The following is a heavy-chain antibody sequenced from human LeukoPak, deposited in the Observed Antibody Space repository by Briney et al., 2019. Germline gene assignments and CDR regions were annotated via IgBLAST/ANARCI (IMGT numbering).Heavy chain of an antibody. J-gene: IGHJ6*04. CDR2: ISGSGGST. CDR3: AKCYDILTGYYYGMDV. D-gene: IGHD3-9*01. CDR1: GFTFSSYA. Sequence: GGSLRLSCAASGFTFSSYAVSWVRQAPGKGLEWVSAISGSGGSTYYADSVKGRFTISRDNSKNTLYLQMNSLRAEDTAVYYCAKCYDILTGYYYGMDVWGKGTTVTVSS. V-gene: IGHV3-23*01.